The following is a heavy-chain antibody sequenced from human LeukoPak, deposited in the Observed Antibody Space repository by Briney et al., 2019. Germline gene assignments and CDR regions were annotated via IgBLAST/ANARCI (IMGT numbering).Heavy chain of an antibody. CDR3: ARVSAEQVVTAILGRIDY. D-gene: IGHD2-21*02. Sequence: PGGSLRLSCAASGFTFSGYSMNWVRQAPGKGLEWVSSISSSSSYIFYADSVKGRFTISRDNAKNSLYLQMKSLRAEDTAVYYCARVSAEQVVTAILGRIDYWGQGTLVTVPS. V-gene: IGHV3-21*01. CDR2: ISSSSSYI. J-gene: IGHJ4*02. CDR1: GFTFSGYS.